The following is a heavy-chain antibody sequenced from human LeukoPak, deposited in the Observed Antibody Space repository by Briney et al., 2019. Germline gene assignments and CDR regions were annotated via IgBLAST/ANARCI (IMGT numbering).Heavy chain of an antibody. J-gene: IGHJ3*02. Sequence: GGSLRLSCAASGFTFSTYWMSWVRQAPGKGLECVANIKLDGSEKYYVDSVKGRFTISRDNAKSSLYLQMNSLRAEDTAVYYCARLDYYDSSGYYNLAAFDIWGQGTIVTVSS. CDR2: IKLDGSEK. D-gene: IGHD3-22*01. CDR3: ARLDYYDSSGYYNLAAFDI. V-gene: IGHV3-7*01. CDR1: GFTFSTYW.